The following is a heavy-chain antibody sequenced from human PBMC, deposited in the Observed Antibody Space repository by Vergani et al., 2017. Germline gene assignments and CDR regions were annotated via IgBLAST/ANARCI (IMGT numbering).Heavy chain of an antibody. D-gene: IGHD3-22*01. J-gene: IGHJ4*02. V-gene: IGHV3-23*01. CDR1: GFTFSSYA. CDR2: ISGSGGST. Sequence: EVQLLESGGGLVQPGGSLRLSCAASGFTFSSYAMSWVRQAPGKGLEWVSAISGSGGSTYYADSVKGRFTITRNDSKNTQYLQMNSLGAEDTAVYYCAKDRLSYYYDSSGYYGSFVYWGQGTLVTVSS. CDR3: AKDRLSYYYDSSGYYGSFVY.